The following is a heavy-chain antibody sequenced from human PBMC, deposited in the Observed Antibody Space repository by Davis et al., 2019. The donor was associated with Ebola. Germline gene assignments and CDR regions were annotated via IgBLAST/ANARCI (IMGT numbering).Heavy chain of an antibody. CDR1: GFTFSSYS. CDR2: ISSSSSTI. V-gene: IGHV3-48*01. J-gene: IGHJ3*02. Sequence: GESLKISCAASGFTFSSYSMNWVRQAPGKGLEWVSYISSSSSTIYYADSVKGRFTISRDNAKNSLYLQMNSLRAEDTAVYYCAKDLGSRSHLFDAFDMWGQGTMVTVSS. CDR3: AKDLGSRSHLFDAFDM. D-gene: IGHD6-6*01.